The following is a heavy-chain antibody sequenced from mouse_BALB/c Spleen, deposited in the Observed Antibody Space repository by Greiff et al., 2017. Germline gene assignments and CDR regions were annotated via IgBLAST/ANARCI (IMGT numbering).Heavy chain of an antibody. CDR1: GFTFSSYT. J-gene: IGHJ3*01. V-gene: IGHV5-9*03. Sequence: EVQGVESGGGLVKPGGSLKLSCAASGFTFSSYTMSWVRQTPEKRLEWVATISSGGGNTYYPDSVKGRFTISRDNAKNNLYLQMSSLRSEDTALYYCARQGYGNAWFAYWGQGTLVTVSA. D-gene: IGHD2-10*02. CDR2: ISSGGGNT. CDR3: ARQGYGNAWFAY.